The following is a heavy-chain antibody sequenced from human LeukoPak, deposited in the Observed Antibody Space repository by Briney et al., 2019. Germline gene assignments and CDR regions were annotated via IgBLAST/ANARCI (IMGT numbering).Heavy chain of an antibody. Sequence: SETLSLTCAVYGGSFSGYYWSWIRQPPGKGLECIGEINHSGSTNYNPSLKSRVTISVDTSKNQFSLKLSSVTAADTAVYYCARGRGFGGKHAYNWFDPWGQGTLVTVSS. D-gene: IGHD3-10*01. CDR3: ARGRGFGGKHAYNWFDP. CDR1: GGSFSGYY. J-gene: IGHJ5*02. CDR2: INHSGST. V-gene: IGHV4-34*01.